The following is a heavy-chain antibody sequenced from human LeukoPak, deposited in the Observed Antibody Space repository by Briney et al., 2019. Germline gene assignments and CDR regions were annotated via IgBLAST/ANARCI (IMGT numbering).Heavy chain of an antibody. J-gene: IGHJ3*02. CDR2: IYTSGST. CDR3: ARLNHYDSSGYYPLGAFDI. V-gene: IGHV4-4*07. Sequence: TSETLSLTCTVSGGSISSYYWSWIRQPAGKGLEWIGRIYTSGSTNYNPSLKSRVTMSVDTSKNQFSLKLSSVTAADTAVYYCARLNHYDSSGYYPLGAFDIWGQGTMVTVSS. D-gene: IGHD3-22*01. CDR1: GGSISSYY.